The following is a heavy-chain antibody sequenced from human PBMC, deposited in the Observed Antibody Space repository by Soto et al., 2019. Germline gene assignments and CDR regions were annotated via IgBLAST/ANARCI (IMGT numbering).Heavy chain of an antibody. V-gene: IGHV1-3*01. J-gene: IGHJ4*02. D-gene: IGHD7-27*01. CDR1: GYTFTGHA. CDR3: AREAGRTGDLDY. CDR2: NDGGNGRT. Sequence: QVVQSGAEVKKPGDSVKVSCRASGYTFTGHAIHWVRQAPGQSLEWMGWNDGGNGRTQYAQRFQGRVTLTRDTSAITAYMELRSLTSEDTAVYYCAREAGRTGDLDYWGQGTLVTVSS.